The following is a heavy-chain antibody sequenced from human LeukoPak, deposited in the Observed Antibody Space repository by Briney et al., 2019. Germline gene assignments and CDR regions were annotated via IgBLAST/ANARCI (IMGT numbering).Heavy chain of an antibody. J-gene: IGHJ3*02. CDR3: ARDRARLYCSSTSCYTAFDI. Sequence: GGSLRLSCVVSGFTFSSYSMNWVRQAPGKGLEWVSSISSSSSYIYYADSVKGRFTISRDNAKNSLYLQMNSLRAEDTAVYYCARDRARLYCSSTSCYTAFDIWGQGTMVTVSS. CDR1: GFTFSSYS. D-gene: IGHD2-2*02. V-gene: IGHV3-21*01. CDR2: ISSSSSYI.